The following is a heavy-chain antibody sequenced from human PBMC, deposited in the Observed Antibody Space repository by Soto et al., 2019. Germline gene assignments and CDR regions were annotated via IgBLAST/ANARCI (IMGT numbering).Heavy chain of an antibody. CDR3: ASRASGSYYLLSYYYYGMDV. D-gene: IGHD3-10*01. CDR1: GGTFSSYA. V-gene: IGHV1-69*06. Sequence: SVKVSCKASGGTFSSYAISWVRQAPGQGLEWMGGIIPIFGTANYAQKFQGRVTITADKSTSTAYMELSSLRSEDAAVYYCASRASGSYYLLSYYYYGMDVWGPGTTVTVSS. CDR2: IIPIFGTA. J-gene: IGHJ6*02.